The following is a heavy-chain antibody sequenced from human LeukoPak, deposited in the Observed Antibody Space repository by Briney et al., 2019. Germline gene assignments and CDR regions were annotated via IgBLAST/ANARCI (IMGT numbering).Heavy chain of an antibody. CDR2: INPNSGGT. CDR1: GYTFTGYY. V-gene: IGHV1-2*02. Sequence: ASVKVSCKASGYTFTGYYMHWVRQAPGQGLEWMGWINPNSGGTNYAQKFQGRVTMTRDTSISTAYMELSRLRSDDTAVYYCARARFSLRYFDWLLHFDYWGQGTLVTVSS. J-gene: IGHJ4*02. D-gene: IGHD3-9*01. CDR3: ARARFSLRYFDWLLHFDY.